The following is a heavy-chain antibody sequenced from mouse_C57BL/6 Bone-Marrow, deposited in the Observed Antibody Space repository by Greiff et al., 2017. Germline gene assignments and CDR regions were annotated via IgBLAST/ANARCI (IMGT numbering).Heavy chain of an antibody. CDR3: ARWDYDYGPFAY. J-gene: IGHJ3*01. D-gene: IGHD2-4*01. CDR1: GYAFSSSW. Sequence: QVQLKQSGPELVKPGASVKISCKASGYAFSSSWMHWVKQRPGKGLEWIGRIYPGDGDTNYNGKFKGKATLTADKSSSTAYMQLSSLTSEDSAVXFCARWDYDYGPFAYWGQGTLVTVSA. V-gene: IGHV1-82*01. CDR2: IYPGDGDT.